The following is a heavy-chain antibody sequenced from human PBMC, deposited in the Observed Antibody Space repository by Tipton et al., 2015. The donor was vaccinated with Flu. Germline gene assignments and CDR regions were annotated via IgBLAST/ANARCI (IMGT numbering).Heavy chain of an antibody. CDR3: AREKGGAVADRAEYFQH. CDR1: GGSISSGSYD. Sequence: TLSLTCTVSGGSISSGSYDGSWIRQPAGKGLEWIGRIYTSGSTNYNPSLKSRVTISVDTSKNQFSLKLSSVTAADTAVYYCAREKGGAVADRAEYFQHWGQGTLVTVSS. D-gene: IGHD6-19*01. V-gene: IGHV4-61*02. J-gene: IGHJ1*01. CDR2: IYTSGST.